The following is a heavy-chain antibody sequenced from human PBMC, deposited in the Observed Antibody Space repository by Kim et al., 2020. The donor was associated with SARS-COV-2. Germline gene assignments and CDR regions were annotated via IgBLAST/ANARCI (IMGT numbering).Heavy chain of an antibody. V-gene: IGHV3-48*03. Sequence: GGSLRLSCAASGFTFSSYEMNWVRQAPGKGLAWVSYISSSGSTIYSADSVKGRFTISRDNAKNSLYLQMKSLRAENTAVYYCARDVTIFGVVPIWGQGTL. J-gene: IGHJ4*02. D-gene: IGHD3-3*01. CDR3: ARDVTIFGVVPI. CDR2: ISSSGSTI. CDR1: GFTFSSYE.